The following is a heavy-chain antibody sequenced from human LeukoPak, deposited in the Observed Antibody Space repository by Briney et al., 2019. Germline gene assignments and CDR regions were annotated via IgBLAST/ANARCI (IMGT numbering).Heavy chain of an antibody. J-gene: IGHJ6*03. CDR2: ISSSGSTI. Sequence: GGSLRLSCAASGFTFSSYEMNWVRQASGKGLEWVSYISSSGSTIYYADSVKGRFTISRDNAKNSLYLQMNSLRAEDTAVYYCARGEQWLVQRYYYYYMDVWGKGTTVTISS. CDR3: ARGEQWLVQRYYYYYMDV. D-gene: IGHD6-19*01. V-gene: IGHV3-48*03. CDR1: GFTFSSYE.